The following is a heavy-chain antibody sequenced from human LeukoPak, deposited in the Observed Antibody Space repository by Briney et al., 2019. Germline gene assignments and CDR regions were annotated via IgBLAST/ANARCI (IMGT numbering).Heavy chain of an antibody. CDR2: VSTTGGST. CDR1: GFTLTTYA. D-gene: IGHD3-16*01. CDR3: AKDRASFMITFGEY. Sequence: GGSLRLSCAASGFTLTTYAMTWVRQAPGKGLEWVSTVSTTGGSTYYADSVKGRFTISRDNSKNTLFLQMNSLRAEDTAVYYCAKDRASFMITFGEYWGQGTLVTVSS. V-gene: IGHV3-23*01. J-gene: IGHJ4*02.